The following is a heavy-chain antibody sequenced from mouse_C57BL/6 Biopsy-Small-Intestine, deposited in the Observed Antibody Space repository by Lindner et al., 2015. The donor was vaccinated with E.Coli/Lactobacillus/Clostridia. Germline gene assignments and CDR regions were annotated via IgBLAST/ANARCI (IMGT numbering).Heavy chain of an antibody. CDR3: ARREYSYSNYGFAY. CDR2: INPYNDGT. D-gene: IGHD2-5*01. J-gene: IGHJ3*01. CDR1: GYTFTSYV. V-gene: IGHV1-14*01. Sequence: VQLQESGPELVKPGASVKMSCKASGYTFTSYVMHWVKQKPGQGLEWIGYINPYNDGTKYNERFKGKATLTSDKSSSTAYMELSSLTSEDSAVYYCARREYSYSNYGFAYWGQGTPVTVSA.